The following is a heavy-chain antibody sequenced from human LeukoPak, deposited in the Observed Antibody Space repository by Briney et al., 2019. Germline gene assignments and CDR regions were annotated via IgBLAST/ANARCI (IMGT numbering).Heavy chain of an antibody. V-gene: IGHV4-61*02. CDR1: GGSISSGSYY. CDR3: ARVGGQAAASTLHDYYYYYYMDV. D-gene: IGHD6-13*01. Sequence: PSQTLSLTCTVSGGSISSGSYYWSWIRQPAGKGLEWIGRIYTSGSTHYNPSLKSRVTISVDTSKNQFSLKLSSVTAADTAVYYCARVGGQAAASTLHDYYYYYYMDVWGKGTTVTVSS. CDR2: IYTSGST. J-gene: IGHJ6*03.